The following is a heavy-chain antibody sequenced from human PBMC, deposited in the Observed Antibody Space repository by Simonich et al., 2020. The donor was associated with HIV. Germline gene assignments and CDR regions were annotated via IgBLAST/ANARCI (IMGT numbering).Heavy chain of an antibody. D-gene: IGHD2-2*01. CDR2: INHSGRT. Sequence: QVQLQQWGARLLKPSETLSLTCAVYGGSFSGYYWSWIRQPPGKGLEWIGEINHSGRTNYNPALKSRVTISVDTSKNQFSLKLSSVTAADTAVYYCARGFYQRLYYFDYWGQGTLVTVSS. V-gene: IGHV4-34*01. J-gene: IGHJ4*02. CDR1: GGSFSGYY. CDR3: ARGFYQRLYYFDY.